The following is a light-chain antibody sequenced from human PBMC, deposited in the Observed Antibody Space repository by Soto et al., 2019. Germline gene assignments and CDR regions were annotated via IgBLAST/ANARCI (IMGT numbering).Light chain of an antibody. V-gene: IGLV1-40*01. Sequence: QSVLTQPPSVSGAPGQRVTMYCTGSSSNIGAGYDVHWYQQLPGTAPKLLIYGNTNRPSGVPDRFSGSKSGTSASLAITGLQTEDEADYYCQSYDSSLSVCVFGGRTQLTVL. CDR1: SSNIGAGYD. CDR3: QSYDSSLSVCV. CDR2: GNT. J-gene: IGLJ7*01.